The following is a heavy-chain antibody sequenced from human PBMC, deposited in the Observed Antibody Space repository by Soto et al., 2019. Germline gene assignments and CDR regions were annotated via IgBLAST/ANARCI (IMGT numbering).Heavy chain of an antibody. V-gene: IGHV4-59*01. D-gene: IGHD3-22*01. J-gene: IGHJ4*02. CDR2: IYYSGST. CDR1: GGSISSYY. CDR3: ARVNEDSSGYYVLFDY. Sequence: QVQLQESGPGLVKPSETLSLTCTVSGGSISSYYWSWIRQPPGKGLEWIGYIYYSGSTNYNPSLKRRVTISVDTSKNQFSLKLSSVTAADTAVYYCARVNEDSSGYYVLFDYWGQGTLVTVSS.